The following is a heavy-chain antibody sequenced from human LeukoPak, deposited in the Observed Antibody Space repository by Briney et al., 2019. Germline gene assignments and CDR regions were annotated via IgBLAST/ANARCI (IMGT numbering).Heavy chain of an antibody. CDR2: IKQDGSEK. CDR3: ARGPSVDTPGVFGY. Sequence: GGSLRLSCAASGFTFSSYWMSWVRQAPGKGLEWVANIKQDGSEKYYVDSVKGRFTISRDNSKNTLYLQMNSLRAEDTAVYYCARGPSVDTPGVFGYWGQGTLVTVSS. CDR1: GFTFSSYW. D-gene: IGHD5-18*01. V-gene: IGHV3-7*01. J-gene: IGHJ4*02.